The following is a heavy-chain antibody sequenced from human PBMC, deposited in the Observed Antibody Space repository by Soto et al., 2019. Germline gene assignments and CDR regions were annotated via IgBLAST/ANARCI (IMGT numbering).Heavy chain of an antibody. CDR3: ARDNYDVYGMDV. Sequence: PGGSLRLSCAASGFTFSIYWMHWLRQAPGKGLVAVSRINSDGSSTSYADSVKGRFTISRDNAKNTLYLQMNSLRAEDTAVYYCARDNYDVYGMDVWGQGTMVTVSS. D-gene: IGHD3-22*01. V-gene: IGHV3-74*01. J-gene: IGHJ6*02. CDR1: GFTFSIYW. CDR2: INSDGSST.